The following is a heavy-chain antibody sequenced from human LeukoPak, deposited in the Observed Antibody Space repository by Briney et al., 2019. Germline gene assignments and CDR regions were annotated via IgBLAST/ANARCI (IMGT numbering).Heavy chain of an antibody. Sequence: SCKASGFTFSIYAMHWVRQAPGKGLEWVAVISYDGSNKYYADSVKGRFTISRDNSKNTLSLQMNSLRAEDTAVYYCARDSRPQEQGYSYGYGGFDYWGQGTLVTVSS. J-gene: IGHJ4*02. CDR1: GFTFSIYA. CDR3: ARDSRPQEQGYSYGYGGFDY. V-gene: IGHV3-30-3*01. CDR2: ISYDGSNK. D-gene: IGHD5-18*01.